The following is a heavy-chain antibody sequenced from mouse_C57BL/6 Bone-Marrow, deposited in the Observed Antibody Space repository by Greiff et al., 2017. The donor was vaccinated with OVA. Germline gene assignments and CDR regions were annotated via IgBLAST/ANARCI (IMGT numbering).Heavy chain of an antibody. CDR1: GYTFTSYG. CDR2: IYPRSGNT. CDR3: ANSPYYYGSSPSDY. V-gene: IGHV1-81*01. J-gene: IGHJ2*01. Sequence: QLQQSGAELARPGASVKLSCKASGYTFTSYGISWVKQRTGQGLEWIGEIYPRSGNTYYNEKFKGKATLTADISSSTAYMELLSLTSEDSAVYFCANSPYYYGSSPSDYWGQGTTLTVSS. D-gene: IGHD1-1*01.